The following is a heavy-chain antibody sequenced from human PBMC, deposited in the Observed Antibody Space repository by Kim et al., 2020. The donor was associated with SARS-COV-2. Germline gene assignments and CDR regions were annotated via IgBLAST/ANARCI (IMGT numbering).Heavy chain of an antibody. Sequence: ASVKVSCKASGYTFTSYDINWVRQATGQGLEWMGWMNPNSGNTGYAQKFQGRVTMTRNTSISTAYMELSSLRSEDTAVYYCASSFTIFGVVIYDYYGMDVWGQGTTVTVSS. J-gene: IGHJ6*02. CDR2: MNPNSGNT. CDR1: GYTFTSYD. V-gene: IGHV1-8*01. CDR3: ASSFTIFGVVIYDYYGMDV. D-gene: IGHD3-3*01.